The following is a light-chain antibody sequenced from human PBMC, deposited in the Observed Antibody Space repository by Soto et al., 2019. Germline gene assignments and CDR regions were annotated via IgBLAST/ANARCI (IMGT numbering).Light chain of an antibody. J-gene: IGKJ1*01. Sequence: EIVLTQSPGTLSLSPGERATLTCRASHIVRSHYLAWYEQKPGQAPSLLIYGATSRATGIPERFSVIVSRTYCTPTASRLEPEEFAVSDCHQYGNPGTSGKGTRV. CDR2: GAT. V-gene: IGKV3-20*01. CDR1: HIVRSHY. CDR3: HQYGNPGT.